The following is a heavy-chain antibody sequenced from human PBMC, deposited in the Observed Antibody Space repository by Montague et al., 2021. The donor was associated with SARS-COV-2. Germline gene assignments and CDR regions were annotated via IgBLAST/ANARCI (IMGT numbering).Heavy chain of an antibody. J-gene: IGHJ6*02. CDR3: ARDQGIVVPSWVMDV. D-gene: IGHD2-2*01. CDR1: GFTFSSYA. V-gene: IGHV3-30*04. Sequence: SLRLSCAASGFTFSSYAMHWVRQAPGKGLEWVAIILYDGSNKYYADSVKGRSTISRDNSKNTLFLQMNSLRPEDTAVYYCARDQGIVVPSWVMDVWGQGTTVTVSS. CDR2: ILYDGSNK.